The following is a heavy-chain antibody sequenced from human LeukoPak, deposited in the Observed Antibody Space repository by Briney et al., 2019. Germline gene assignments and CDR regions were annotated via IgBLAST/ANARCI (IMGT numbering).Heavy chain of an antibody. D-gene: IGHD6-13*01. Sequence: GASVKVSCKASGGTFSSYAISWVRQAPGQGLEWMGGIIPIFGTANYAQKFQGRVTITADESTSTAYMELSSLRSEDTAVYYCARDPGAPGHSSSWYLGTNWGQGTLVTVSS. V-gene: IGHV1-69*13. J-gene: IGHJ4*02. CDR1: GGTFSSYA. CDR3: ARDPGAPGHSSSWYLGTN. CDR2: IIPIFGTA.